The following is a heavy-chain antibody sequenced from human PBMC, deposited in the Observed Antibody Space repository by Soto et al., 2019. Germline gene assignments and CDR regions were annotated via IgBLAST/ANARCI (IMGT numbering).Heavy chain of an antibody. J-gene: IGHJ4*02. D-gene: IGHD3-22*01. CDR3: ARETRKYYYDSSGYYPSIIFDY. Sequence: QVQLVQSGAEVKKPGSSVKVSCKASGGTFSSYAISWVRQAPGQGLEWRGGIIPIFGTANYAQKFQGRVTITADESTSTAYMELRSLRSEDTAVYYCARETRKYYYDSSGYYPSIIFDYWGQGTLVTVSS. CDR2: IIPIFGTA. CDR1: GGTFSSYA. V-gene: IGHV1-69*01.